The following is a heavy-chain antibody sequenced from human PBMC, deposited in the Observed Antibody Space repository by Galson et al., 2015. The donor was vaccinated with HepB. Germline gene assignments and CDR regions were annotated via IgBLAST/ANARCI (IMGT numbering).Heavy chain of an antibody. D-gene: IGHD1-26*01. CDR3: ARPYSGSYALDY. V-gene: IGHV3-66*04. J-gene: IGHJ4*02. Sequence: SLRLSCAASGFTVSSNYMSWVRQAPGKGLEWVSVIYSGGSTYYADSVKGRFTISRDNSKNTLYLQMNSLRAEDTAVYYCARPYSGSYALDYWGQGTLVTVSS. CDR2: IYSGGST. CDR1: GFTVSSNY.